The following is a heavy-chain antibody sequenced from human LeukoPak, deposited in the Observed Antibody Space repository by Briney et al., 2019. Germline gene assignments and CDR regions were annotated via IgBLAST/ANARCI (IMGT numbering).Heavy chain of an antibody. D-gene: IGHD3-22*01. CDR3: ARRDFSDSSAYYGF. Sequence: MASETLSLTCAVYGGSFSGYYWSWIRQPPGKGLEWIGNIYYSGSTYYNPSLKSRLTISVDSSKNQFSLRLSSVTAADTAVYYCARRDFSDSSAYYGFWGQGILVTVSS. J-gene: IGHJ4*02. CDR2: IYYSGST. CDR1: GGSFSGYY. V-gene: IGHV4-34*01.